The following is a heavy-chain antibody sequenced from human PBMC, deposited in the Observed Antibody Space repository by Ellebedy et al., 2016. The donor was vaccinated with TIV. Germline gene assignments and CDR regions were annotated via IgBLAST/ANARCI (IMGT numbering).Heavy chain of an antibody. Sequence: SETLSLTCTVSGGSISSYYWSWIRQPPGKGLEWIGYIYYSGSTNYNPSLKSRVTISVDTSKNQFSLKLTSVTAADTAVYYCASYSVGHCGGDCYVDYWGQGALVTVSS. J-gene: IGHJ4*02. CDR3: ASYSVGHCGGDCYVDY. D-gene: IGHD2-21*02. V-gene: IGHV4-59*08. CDR1: GGSISSYY. CDR2: IYYSGST.